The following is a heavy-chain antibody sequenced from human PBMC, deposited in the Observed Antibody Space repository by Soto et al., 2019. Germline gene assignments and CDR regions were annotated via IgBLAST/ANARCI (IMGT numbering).Heavy chain of an antibody. Sequence: PSETLSLTCTVSGGSIRSYYWSWIRQPPGKGLEWIGSIYYSGNTYYNPSLKSRVTISVDTAKNQFSLKLSSVTAADTALYYCARQGFGQLHGLVDVWGPGTTVTVSS. V-gene: IGHV4-59*08. J-gene: IGHJ6*02. CDR2: IYYSGNT. D-gene: IGHD3-10*01. CDR3: ARQGFGQLHGLVDV. CDR1: GGSIRSYY.